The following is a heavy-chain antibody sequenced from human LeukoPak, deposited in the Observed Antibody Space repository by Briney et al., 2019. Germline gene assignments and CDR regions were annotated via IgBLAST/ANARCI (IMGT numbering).Heavy chain of an antibody. V-gene: IGHV1-69*05. CDR2: IIPIFGTA. Sequence: SVQVSCKASGGAFSSYPISWVRQPPGQGLEWMGGIIPIFGTANYAQKFQGRVTITTDESTSTAYMELSSLRSEDAAVYYCASHEGRYGGNSYWGQGTLVTVSS. CDR1: GGAFSSYP. D-gene: IGHD4-23*01. CDR3: ASHEGRYGGNSY. J-gene: IGHJ4*02.